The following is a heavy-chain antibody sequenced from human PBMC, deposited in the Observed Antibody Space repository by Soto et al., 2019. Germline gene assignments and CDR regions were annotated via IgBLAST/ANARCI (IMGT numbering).Heavy chain of an antibody. CDR3: AKDHLETTVTTPSY. Sequence: QVQLVESGGGVVQPGRSLRLSCAASGFTFSSYGMHWVRKAPGKGLGWVAVISYDGNNKYYADSVKGRFTISRDNFKNTLYLQMDSLRAEDTSMYYCAKDHLETTVTTPSYWGQGTLVTVSS. CDR2: ISYDGNNK. CDR1: GFTFSSYG. D-gene: IGHD4-17*01. J-gene: IGHJ4*02. V-gene: IGHV3-30*18.